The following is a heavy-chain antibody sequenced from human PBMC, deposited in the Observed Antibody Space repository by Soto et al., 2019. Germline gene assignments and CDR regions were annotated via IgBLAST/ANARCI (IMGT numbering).Heavy chain of an antibody. J-gene: IGHJ6*02. Sequence: GASVKVSCKASGYTFTSYYMHWVRQAPGQGLEWMGIINPSGGSTSYAQKFQGRVTMTRDTSTSTVYMELSSLRSEDTAVYYCARVGYSSGWYFYYGMDVWGQGTTVTVSS. CDR2: INPSGGST. V-gene: IGHV1-46*03. CDR3: ARVGYSSGWYFYYGMDV. CDR1: GYTFTSYY. D-gene: IGHD6-19*01.